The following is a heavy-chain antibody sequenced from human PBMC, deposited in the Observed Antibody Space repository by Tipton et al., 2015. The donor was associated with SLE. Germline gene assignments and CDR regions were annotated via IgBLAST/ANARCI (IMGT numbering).Heavy chain of an antibody. CDR2: IYHSGST. J-gene: IGHJ2*01. D-gene: IGHD3-3*01. CDR3: ASCMGVVSKGYFDL. V-gene: IGHV4-4*02. CDR1: GGSISSSNW. Sequence: TLSLTCAVSGGSISSSNWWSWVRQPPGKGLEWIGEIYHSGSTNYNPSLKSRVTISVDKSKNQFSLKLSSVTAADTAVYYCASCMGVVSKGYFDLWGRGTLVTVSS.